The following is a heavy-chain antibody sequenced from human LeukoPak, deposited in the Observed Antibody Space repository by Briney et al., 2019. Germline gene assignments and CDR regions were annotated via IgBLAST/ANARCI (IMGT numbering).Heavy chain of an antibody. CDR3: AKRLTQLDY. CDR1: GFTFTSYA. D-gene: IGHD4-23*01. J-gene: IGHJ4*02. CDR2: ISGSGGST. Sequence: GGSLRLSCAASGFTFTSYAMSWVRQAPGKGLEWVSAISGSGGSTYYADSVKGRFTISRDNSKNTLYLQMNSLRAEDRGVYYCAKRLTQLDYWGQGTLVTVPS. V-gene: IGHV3-23*01.